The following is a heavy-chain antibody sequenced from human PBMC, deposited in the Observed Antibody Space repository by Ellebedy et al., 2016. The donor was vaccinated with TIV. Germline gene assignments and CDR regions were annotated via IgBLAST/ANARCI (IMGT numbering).Heavy chain of an antibody. V-gene: IGHV4-39*01. J-gene: IGHJ2*01. CDR1: GDSISRSSYY. Sequence: SETLSLTCTVSGDSISRSSYYWGWIRQPPGKGLEWIGSIYYSGSTYYNPSLKSRVTISVDTSKNQFSLKLSSVTAADTAVYYCARHLLHPNLRLGELSLNWYFDLWGRGTLVTVSS. D-gene: IGHD3-16*02. CDR3: ARHLLHPNLRLGELSLNWYFDL. CDR2: IYYSGST.